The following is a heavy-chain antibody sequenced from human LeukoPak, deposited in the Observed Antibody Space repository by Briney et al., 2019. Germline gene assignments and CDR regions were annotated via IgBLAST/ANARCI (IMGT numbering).Heavy chain of an antibody. D-gene: IGHD5-12*01. Sequence: SETLSLTCTVSVGSISRHYWSWIRQPPGKGLEWIGYIYYSGGTNYNPSLKSRVTISVDTSKNHFSLKLSSVTAADTAVYYCARGDGYSYAFDYWGQGTLVTVSS. J-gene: IGHJ4*02. CDR1: VGSISRHY. CDR2: IYYSGGT. V-gene: IGHV4-59*11. CDR3: ARGDGYSYAFDY.